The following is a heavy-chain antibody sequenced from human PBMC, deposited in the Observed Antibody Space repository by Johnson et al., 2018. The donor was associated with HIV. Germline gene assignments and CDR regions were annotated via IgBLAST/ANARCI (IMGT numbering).Heavy chain of an antibody. J-gene: IGHJ3*02. Sequence: QVQLVESGGGVVQPGRSLRLSCAASGFTFSSYGMHWVRQAPGKGLEWVAVISYDGSNKYYADSVKGRFTISRDNSKNTLYLQMNSLRTEDTAVYYCARGITMIAVVKGDAFDMWGQGTMVTVSS. CDR2: ISYDGSNK. V-gene: IGHV3-30*03. CDR3: ARGITMIAVVKGDAFDM. D-gene: IGHD3-22*01. CDR1: GFTFSSYG.